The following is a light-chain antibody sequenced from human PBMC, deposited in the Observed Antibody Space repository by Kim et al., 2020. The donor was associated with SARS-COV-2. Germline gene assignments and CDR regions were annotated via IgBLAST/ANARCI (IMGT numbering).Light chain of an antibody. CDR3: MQATYWPQT. V-gene: IGKV2-30*01. CDR2: EVS. CDR1: QSLAYSNGNTY. Sequence: DVVMTQSPLSLPVTLGQPASISCRSSQSLAYSNGNTYLNWFQQRPGQSPRRLIYEVSNRDSGVPDRFSGSGSGTDFTLKINRVEAEDVGVYYCMQATYWPQTFGQGTKLEIK. J-gene: IGKJ2*01.